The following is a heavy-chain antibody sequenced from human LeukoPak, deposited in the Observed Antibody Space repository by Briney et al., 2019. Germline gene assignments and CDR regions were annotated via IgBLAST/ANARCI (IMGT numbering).Heavy chain of an antibody. J-gene: IGHJ4*02. V-gene: IGHV1-18*01. CDR2: ISAYNGNT. D-gene: IGHD2-2*01. CDR3: ARSRYCSSTSCRTQTCDY. Sequence: GASVKVSCKASGYTFTSYGISWVRQAPGQGLEWMGWISAYNGNTNYAQKLQGRVTMTTDTSTSTAYMELRSLRSDDTAVYYCARSRYCSSTSCRTQTCDYWGQGTLVTVSS. CDR1: GYTFTSYG.